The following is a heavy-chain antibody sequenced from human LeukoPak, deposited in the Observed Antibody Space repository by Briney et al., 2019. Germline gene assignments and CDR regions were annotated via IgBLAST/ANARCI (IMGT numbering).Heavy chain of an antibody. CDR1: GFIFSSYA. CDR2: ISGSGGST. V-gene: IGHV3-23*01. CDR3: AKDCSTATCQKLFDY. Sequence: GGSLRLSCAASGFIFSSYAMSWVRQAPGKGLEWVSGISGSGGSTYYVDSVKGRFTISRDNSKNTLYLQMNSLRAGDTAVYYCAKDCSTATCQKLFDYWGPGTLVTVSS. D-gene: IGHD2-2*01. J-gene: IGHJ4*02.